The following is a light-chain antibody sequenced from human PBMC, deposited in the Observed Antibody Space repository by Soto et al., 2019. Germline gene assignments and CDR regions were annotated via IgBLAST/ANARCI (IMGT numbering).Light chain of an antibody. CDR1: QTISND. V-gene: IGKV3-15*01. J-gene: IGKJ4*01. CDR3: QQNNKWPPVT. Sequence: EVVMTQSPATVSVSPGEGVTLSCRASQTISNDLAWYQQKPGQAPRLLIYGASTRATGVPARFSGGGSVTEFTLTISSLQSEAFAFYYCQQNNKWPPVTFGGGTKVEIK. CDR2: GAS.